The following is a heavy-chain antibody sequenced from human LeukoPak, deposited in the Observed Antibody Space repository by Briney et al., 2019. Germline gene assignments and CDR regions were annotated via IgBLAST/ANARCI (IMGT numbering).Heavy chain of an antibody. CDR2: INPNSGGT. J-gene: IGHJ4*02. D-gene: IGHD3-22*01. Sequence: ASVKVSCKASGYTFTGYYMHWVRQAPGQGLEWVGWINPNSGGTNYAQKFQGRVTMTRDTSISTAYMELSRLRSDDTAVYYCARDRTDSSGVNFDYWGQGTLVTVSS. CDR1: GYTFTGYY. V-gene: IGHV1-2*02. CDR3: ARDRTDSSGVNFDY.